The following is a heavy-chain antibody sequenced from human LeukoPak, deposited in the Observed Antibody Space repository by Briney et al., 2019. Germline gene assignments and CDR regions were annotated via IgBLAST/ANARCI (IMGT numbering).Heavy chain of an antibody. CDR3: TSDGGIYSRPPFAV. V-gene: IGHV3-15*06. D-gene: IGHD4-23*01. Sequence: PGGSLRLSCVTSGFSLNDAYMGWVRQTAEKGLEWVSLVESLPRGGSITYATAVEGRFTMSTDASKNMVFLQMDSLQIDDTAVYFCTSDGGIYSRPPFAVWGQGTAVTVSS. CDR2: VESLPRGGSI. CDR1: GFSLNDAY. J-gene: IGHJ3*01.